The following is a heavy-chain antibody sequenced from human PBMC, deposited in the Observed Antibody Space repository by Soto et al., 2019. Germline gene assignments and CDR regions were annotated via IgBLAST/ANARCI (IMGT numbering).Heavy chain of an antibody. CDR3: TTVAFRFLEWLSGD. Sequence: PXGSLGLSFAASGFTFSNAGMSWVRQAPGKGLEWVGLIKSKTDGGTTDYAAPVKGRFTISRDDSKNTLYLQMNSLKTEDTAVYYCTTVAFRFLEWLSGDWGQGTLVTVSS. D-gene: IGHD3-3*01. J-gene: IGHJ4*02. CDR2: IKSKTDGGTT. CDR1: GFTFSNAG. V-gene: IGHV3-15*01.